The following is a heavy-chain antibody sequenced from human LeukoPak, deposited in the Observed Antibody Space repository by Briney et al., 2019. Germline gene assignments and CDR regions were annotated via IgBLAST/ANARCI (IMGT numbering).Heavy chain of an antibody. Sequence: GGSLRLSCAASGFTVSSNYMSWVRQAPGKGLEWVSVIYSGGSTYYADSVKGRFTISRDNSKNTLYLQMNSLRAEDTAVSYCAREVSGWYYFDYWGQGTLVTVSS. D-gene: IGHD6-19*01. V-gene: IGHV3-53*01. J-gene: IGHJ4*02. CDR2: IYSGGST. CDR1: GFTVSSNY. CDR3: AREVSGWYYFDY.